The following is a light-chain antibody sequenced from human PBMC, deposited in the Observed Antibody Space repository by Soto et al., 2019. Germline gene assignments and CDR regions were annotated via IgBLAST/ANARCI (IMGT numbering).Light chain of an antibody. Sequence: EIVLTQSPATLSLSPEEIATLSCRASQSVSRYLAWYQQKPGQAPRLLIYDASNRATGIPARFSGSWSGTDFTLAISSLAPEDFAVYYCQQRSNWPLTFGGGTKVEIK. CDR1: QSVSRY. CDR2: DAS. V-gene: IGKV3-11*01. J-gene: IGKJ4*01. CDR3: QQRSNWPLT.